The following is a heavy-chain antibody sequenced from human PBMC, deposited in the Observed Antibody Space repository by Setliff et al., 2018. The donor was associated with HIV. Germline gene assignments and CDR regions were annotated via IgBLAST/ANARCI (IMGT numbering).Heavy chain of an antibody. CDR3: ARTVDYKGLVT. Sequence: HPGGSLRLSCAASGFTFHTYTINWVRQAPGKGLEWVSYISSSSITTYYADSAKGRFIVSRDNAKSTLFLQMNSLRAEDTAMYYCARTVDYKGLVTWGQGTMVTVSS. V-gene: IGHV3-48*01. J-gene: IGHJ3*01. D-gene: IGHD4-4*01. CDR2: ISSSSITT. CDR1: GFTFHTYT.